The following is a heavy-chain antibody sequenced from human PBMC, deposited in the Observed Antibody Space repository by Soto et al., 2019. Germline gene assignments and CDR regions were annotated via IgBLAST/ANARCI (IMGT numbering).Heavy chain of an antibody. D-gene: IGHD6-19*01. V-gene: IGHV4-4*02. Sequence: SETLSLTYAVSGGSISSSNWWSWVRQPPGKGLGWIGEIYHSGSTNYNPSLKSRVTISVDKSKNQFSLKLSSVTAADTAVYYCARDRRIAVAGTGRSNYYYGMDVWGQGTTVTVSS. J-gene: IGHJ6*02. CDR2: IYHSGST. CDR1: GGSISSSNW. CDR3: ARDRRIAVAGTGRSNYYYGMDV.